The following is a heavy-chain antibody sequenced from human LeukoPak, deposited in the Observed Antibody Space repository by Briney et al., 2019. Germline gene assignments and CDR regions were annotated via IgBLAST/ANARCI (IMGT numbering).Heavy chain of an antibody. D-gene: IGHD6-13*01. Sequence: SETLSLTCAVYGGSFSGYYWSWIRQPPGKGLEWIGEINHSGSTNYNPSLKSRVTISVDTSKNQFSLKLSSVTAADTAVYYCARGGEIAAVGFDYWGQGTLVTVSS. CDR2: INHSGST. CDR1: GGSFSGYY. CDR3: ARGGEIAAVGFDY. J-gene: IGHJ4*02. V-gene: IGHV4-34*01.